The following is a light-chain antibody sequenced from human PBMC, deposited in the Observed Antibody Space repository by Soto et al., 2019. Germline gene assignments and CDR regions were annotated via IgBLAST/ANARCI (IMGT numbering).Light chain of an antibody. V-gene: IGKV1-27*01. J-gene: IGKJ4*01. CDR3: QKYDIAPRT. Sequence: DIQMTQSPSSLSASVGDRVTITCRASQDISNYLAWYQQRPGKVPKLLIYAASTLQSGVTSRFSGSGSGTDVTLTISSLQPEDVATYYCQKYDIAPRTFGGGTKVEIK. CDR2: AAS. CDR1: QDISNY.